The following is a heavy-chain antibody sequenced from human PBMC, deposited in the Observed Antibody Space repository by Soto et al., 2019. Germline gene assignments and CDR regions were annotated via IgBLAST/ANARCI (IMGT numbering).Heavy chain of an antibody. CDR3: ARLPYYDFWSGYYTLDY. CDR1: GFTFSDYY. D-gene: IGHD3-3*01. J-gene: IGHJ4*02. Sequence: GGALRLSCAASGFTFSDYYMSWMRQAPGKGLEWVSYISSSGSTIYYADSVKGRFTISRDNAKNSLYLQMNSLRAEDTAVYYRARLPYYDFWSGYYTLDYWGQGTLVTVSS. CDR2: ISSSGSTI. V-gene: IGHV3-11*01.